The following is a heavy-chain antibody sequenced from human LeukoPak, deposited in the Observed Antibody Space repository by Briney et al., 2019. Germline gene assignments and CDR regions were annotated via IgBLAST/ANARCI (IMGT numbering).Heavy chain of an antibody. V-gene: IGHV4-34*01. J-gene: IGHJ5*02. Sequence: PSETLSLTCAVYGGSFSGYYWSWIRQPPGKGLEWIGEINHSGSTNYNPSLKSRVTISVDTSKNQFSLKLSSVTAADTAVYYCARGRRGTGTTSGYNWFDPWGQGTLVTVSS. D-gene: IGHD1-7*01. CDR3: ARGRRGTGTTSGYNWFDP. CDR2: INHSGST. CDR1: GGSFSGYY.